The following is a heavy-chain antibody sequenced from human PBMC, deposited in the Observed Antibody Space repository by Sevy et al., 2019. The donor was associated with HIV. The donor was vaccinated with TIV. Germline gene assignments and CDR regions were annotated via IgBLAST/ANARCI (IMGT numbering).Heavy chain of an antibody. Sequence: ASVKVSCKASGYTFDSHDINWIRQAPGQGLEWMGWMNPNSGNTGYTQRFQGRDTMTRTTSISTAYMELNGLRSEDTALYHCARGLSFSYAKRGDWVNWYFDLWGCGTLVTVSS. CDR1: GYTFDSHD. CDR3: ARGLSFSYAKRGDWVNWYFDL. V-gene: IGHV1-8*01. CDR2: MNPNSGNT. J-gene: IGHJ2*01. D-gene: IGHD2-21*01.